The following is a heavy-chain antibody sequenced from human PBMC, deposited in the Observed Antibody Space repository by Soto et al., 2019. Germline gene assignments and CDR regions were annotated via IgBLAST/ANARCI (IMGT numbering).Heavy chain of an antibody. V-gene: IGHV1-69*06. CDR2: IIPIFGTA. J-gene: IGHJ4*02. Sequence: QVQLVQSGAEVKKPGSSVKVSCKASGGTFSSYAISWVRQAPGQGLEWMGGIIPIFGTANYAQKFQGVVTITEHKSASTAEMELSSVRSEDTAVYYCARSSYYDFWRGPEKAFDYWGQGTLVTVSS. CDR1: GGTFSSYA. CDR3: ARSSYYDFWRGPEKAFDY. D-gene: IGHD3-3*01.